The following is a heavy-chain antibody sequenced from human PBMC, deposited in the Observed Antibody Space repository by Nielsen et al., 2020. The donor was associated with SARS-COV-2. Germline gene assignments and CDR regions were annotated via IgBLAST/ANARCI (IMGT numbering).Heavy chain of an antibody. CDR1: GGTFSSYA. D-gene: IGHD3-10*01. J-gene: IGHJ3*02. CDR2: IIPIFGTA. CDR3: ARDRLTMVRGVEDDAFDI. Sequence: SVTVSCKASGGTFSSYAISWVRQAPGQGLEWMGGIIPIFGTANYAQKFQGRVTITADESTSTAYMELSSLRSEDTAVYYCARDRLTMVRGVEDDAFDIWGQGTMVTVSS. V-gene: IGHV1-69*13.